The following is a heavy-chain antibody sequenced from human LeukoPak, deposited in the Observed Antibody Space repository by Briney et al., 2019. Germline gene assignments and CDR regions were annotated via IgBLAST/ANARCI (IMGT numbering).Heavy chain of an antibody. CDR1: GFTFSSYW. CDR3: ARGPYCDSTSCQSFFDY. Sequence: GGSLRLSCAASGFTFSSYWIAWVRQAPGKGLEWVANIKEDGSEKYYVDSVKGRFTISRDNAKNSVSLQMNSLRAEDTAMYYCARGPYCDSTSCQSFFDYWGQGALVTVSS. V-gene: IGHV3-7*01. D-gene: IGHD2-2*01. J-gene: IGHJ4*02. CDR2: IKEDGSEK.